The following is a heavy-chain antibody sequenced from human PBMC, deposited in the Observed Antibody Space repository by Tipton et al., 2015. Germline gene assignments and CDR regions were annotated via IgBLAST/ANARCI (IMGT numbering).Heavy chain of an antibody. J-gene: IGHJ4*02. D-gene: IGHD5-18*01. CDR3: VGFRFNYGFFDY. V-gene: IGHV3-30*02. CDR1: GFTLSTHG. Sequence: GSLRLSCTASGFTLSTHGMYWVRQAPGKGLEWVASIRHDGSSKYYTDSVKGRFTISKVDSKNMLYLQMNSLRAEDAAVYYCVGFRFNYGFFDYWGQGTLVTVSS. CDR2: IRHDGSSK.